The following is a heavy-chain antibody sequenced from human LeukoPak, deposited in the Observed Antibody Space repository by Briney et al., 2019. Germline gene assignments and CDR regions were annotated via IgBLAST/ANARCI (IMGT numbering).Heavy chain of an antibody. D-gene: IGHD2/OR15-2a*01. CDR2: IYYSGST. CDR3: AVIGGTTDYYINY. J-gene: IGHJ4*02. CDR1: GGSINSYY. Sequence: SETLSLTCTVSGGSINSYYWSWIRQPPGKGLEWIAYIYYSGSTNYNPSLKSRVTMSLDTSKNQFSLKLSSVTAADTAVYYCAVIGGTTDYYINYWGQGTLVTVSS. V-gene: IGHV4-59*03.